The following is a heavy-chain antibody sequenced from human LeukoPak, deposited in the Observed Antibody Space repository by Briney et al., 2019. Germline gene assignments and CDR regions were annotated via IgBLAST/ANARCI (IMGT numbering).Heavy chain of an antibody. Sequence: GGSLRLSCAASGFTFSSYAMSWVRQAPGKGLEWVSAISGSGGSTYYADSVKGRFTISRDNSKNTLYLQMNSLRAEDTAAYYCAKDARTYCGSGSYSSPFDYWGQGTLVTVSS. CDR1: GFTFSSYA. D-gene: IGHD3-10*01. V-gene: IGHV3-23*01. CDR2: ISGSGGST. CDR3: AKDARTYCGSGSYSSPFDY. J-gene: IGHJ4*02.